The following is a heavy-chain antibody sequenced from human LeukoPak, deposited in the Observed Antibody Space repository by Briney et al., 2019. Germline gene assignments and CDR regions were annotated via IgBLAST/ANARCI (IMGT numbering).Heavy chain of an antibody. D-gene: IGHD6-13*01. J-gene: IGHJ4*02. V-gene: IGHV4-34*01. CDR1: GGSFGGYY. Sequence: SETLSLTCAVYGGSFGGYYWSWIRQPPGKGLEWIGEINHSGSTNYNPSLKSRVTISVDTSKNRFSLKLSSVTAADTAVYYCASSATIAAAILDYWGQGTLVTVSS. CDR2: INHSGST. CDR3: ASSATIAAAILDY.